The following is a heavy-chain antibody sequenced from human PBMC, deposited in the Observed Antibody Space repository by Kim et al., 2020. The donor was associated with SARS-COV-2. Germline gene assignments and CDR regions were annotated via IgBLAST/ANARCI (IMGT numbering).Heavy chain of an antibody. CDR2: ISAYNGNT. J-gene: IGHJ5*02. V-gene: IGHV1-18*01. CDR3: AAYYYGSGSYYNGWNWFDP. CDR1: GYTFTSYG. D-gene: IGHD3-10*01. Sequence: ASVKVSCKASGYTFTSYGISWVRQAPGQGLEWMGWISAYNGNTNYAQKLQGRVTMTTDTSTSTAYMELRSLRSDDTAVYYCAAYYYGSGSYYNGWNWFDPWGQGTLVTVSS.